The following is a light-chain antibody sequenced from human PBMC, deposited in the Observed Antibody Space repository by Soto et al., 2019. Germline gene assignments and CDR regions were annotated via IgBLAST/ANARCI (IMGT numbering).Light chain of an antibody. J-gene: IGKJ5*01. CDR2: GAS. CDR3: QQYNNWPPGIT. V-gene: IGKV3D-15*01. CDR1: QSFSNN. Sequence: EIVLTQSRGTVSLSPGERATICCRASQSFSNNYLAWYQQKPGQAPRLLIYGASNRATGIPDRFSGSGSGTEFTLTISSLQSEDFAVYYCQQYNNWPPGITFGQGTRLEIK.